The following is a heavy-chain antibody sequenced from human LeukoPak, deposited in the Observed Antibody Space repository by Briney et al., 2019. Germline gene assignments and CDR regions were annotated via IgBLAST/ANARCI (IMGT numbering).Heavy chain of an antibody. CDR3: ARDPLYCTGGTCYSHHYSMDV. J-gene: IGHJ6*02. CDR2: VYYSGST. V-gene: IGHV4-31*03. CDR1: GGSISSGGYY. Sequence: SETLSLTCTVSGGSISSGGYYWSWIRQHPGKGLEWIRYVYYSGSTYYNPSLKSRVTISLDTSKNQFSLKLTSVTAADTAVYYCARDPLYCTGGTCYSHHYSMDVWGQGTTVTVSS. D-gene: IGHD2-8*02.